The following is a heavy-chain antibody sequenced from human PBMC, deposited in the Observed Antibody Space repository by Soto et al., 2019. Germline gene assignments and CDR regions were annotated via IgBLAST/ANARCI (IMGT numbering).Heavy chain of an antibody. D-gene: IGHD1-1*01. V-gene: IGHV1-18*01. CDR1: GYTFTSYG. CDR2: ISGYDGNT. Sequence: ASVKVSCKASGYTFTSYGISWVRQAPGQGLEWVGWISGYDGNTDYGHKFRGRVTMTTDTSTNTAYMDLRSLRSDDTAVYYRERHNSQWPNWFDPWG. CDR3: ERHNSQWPNWFDP. J-gene: IGHJ5*02.